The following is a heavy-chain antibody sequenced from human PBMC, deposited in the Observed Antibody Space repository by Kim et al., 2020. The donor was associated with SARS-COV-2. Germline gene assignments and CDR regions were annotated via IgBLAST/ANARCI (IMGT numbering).Heavy chain of an antibody. Sequence: SETLSLTCTVSGGSISSSSYYWGWIRQPPGKGLEWIGSIYYSGSTYYNPSLKSRVTISVDTSKNQFSLKLSSVTAADTAVYYCARLTQWLVLVVDYWGQG. V-gene: IGHV4-39*01. J-gene: IGHJ4*02. CDR1: GGSISSSSYY. D-gene: IGHD6-19*01. CDR2: IYYSGST. CDR3: ARLTQWLVLVVDY.